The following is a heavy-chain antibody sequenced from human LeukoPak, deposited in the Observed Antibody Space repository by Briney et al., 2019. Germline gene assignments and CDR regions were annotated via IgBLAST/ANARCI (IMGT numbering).Heavy chain of an antibody. D-gene: IGHD2-2*01. V-gene: IGHV5-51*01. CDR1: GYSFNTYW. CDR3: ARHGSIEYASSQPFDY. Sequence: PGESLKISCKGSGYSFNTYWIGWVRQMPGKGLELMGIIYPGDSDTRYSPSFQGQVTISADRSNSTAYLQWSSLTAPDSAMYYCARHGSIEYASSQPFDYWGQGTLVTVSS. J-gene: IGHJ4*02. CDR2: IYPGDSDT.